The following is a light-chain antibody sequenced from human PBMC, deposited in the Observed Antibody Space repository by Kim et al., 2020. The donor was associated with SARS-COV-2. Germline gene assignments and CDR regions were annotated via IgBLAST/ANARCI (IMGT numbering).Light chain of an antibody. CDR1: SSDVGSYNY. J-gene: IGLJ3*02. Sequence: GQSITVSCTGTSSDVGSYNYVSWYQQPPGKAPKLMIYDVTKRLSGISIRFSGSKSGNTASLTISGLRAEDEADYYCASYTSSSTWVFGGGTQLTVL. V-gene: IGLV2-14*03. CDR2: DVT. CDR3: ASYTSSSTWV.